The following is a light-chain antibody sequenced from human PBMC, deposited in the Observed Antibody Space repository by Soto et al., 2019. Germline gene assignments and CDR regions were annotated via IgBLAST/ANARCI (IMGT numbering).Light chain of an antibody. J-gene: IGKJ4*01. CDR2: DAS. Sequence: IQLTQSPSSLSASVGDRVTITCRASQGISSALAWYQQKPGKAPKLLIYDASSLESGVPSRFSGSGSGTDFSLTISSLPPEDFAAYFCHQYNCYPPTFGGGTKVEIK. V-gene: IGKV1-13*02. CDR1: QGISSA. CDR3: HQYNCYPPT.